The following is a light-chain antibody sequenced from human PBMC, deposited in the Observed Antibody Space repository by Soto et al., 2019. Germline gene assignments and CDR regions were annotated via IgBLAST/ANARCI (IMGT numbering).Light chain of an antibody. CDR2: WAS. CDR1: QTVLYSSNNKNY. CDR3: QQYYSTPLT. J-gene: IGKJ4*01. V-gene: IGKV4-1*01. Sequence: DIVMTQSPDSLAVSLGERATINCKSSQTVLYSSNNKNYLAWYQQKLGQPPKLLIYWASTRESGVPDRFSGSGSGTDFTLTISSLQAEDVAVYYCQQYYSTPLTFGGGTKVENK.